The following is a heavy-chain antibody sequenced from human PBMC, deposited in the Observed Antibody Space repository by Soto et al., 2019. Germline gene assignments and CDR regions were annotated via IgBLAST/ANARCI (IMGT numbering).Heavy chain of an antibody. V-gene: IGHV4-30-2*01. Sequence: QLQLQESGSGLVQPSQTLSLTCTASGGSISTSGYSWTWIRQPPGGGLEWIGSIYQTGRSYVIPSLKSRVTMSLDKSKNQFSLNLTSVIAADTAIYYCAREITIFGVAPGGGVDVWGQGTTVTVSS. CDR1: GGSISTSGYS. CDR3: AREITIFGVAPGGGVDV. J-gene: IGHJ6*02. D-gene: IGHD3-3*01. CDR2: IYQTGRS.